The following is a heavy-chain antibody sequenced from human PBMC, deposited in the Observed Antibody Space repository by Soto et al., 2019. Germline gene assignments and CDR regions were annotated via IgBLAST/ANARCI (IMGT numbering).Heavy chain of an antibody. Sequence: QVQLVQSGAEVKKPGSSVKVSCKASGGTFSSYAISWVRQAPGKGLEWMGGIIRIFGTADYAQKFQGRVTITADESTSTAYIELSSLSYEDTAVYYCASPYDSSGYYYRGLDYWGQGTLVTVCS. V-gene: IGHV1-69*12. CDR1: GGTFSSYA. D-gene: IGHD3-22*01. CDR3: ASPYDSSGYYYRGLDY. CDR2: IIRIFGTA. J-gene: IGHJ4*02.